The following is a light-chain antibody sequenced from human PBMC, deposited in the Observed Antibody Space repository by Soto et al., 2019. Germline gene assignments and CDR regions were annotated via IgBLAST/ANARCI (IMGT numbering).Light chain of an antibody. Sequence: QSALTQPAYVSGSPGQSITISCTGTSSDVGGYNYVSWYQQHPGKAPKLMIYDVSNRPSGVSNRFSGSKSGNTASLTISGVQAEDEADYYCSSYTKRSTSFGGGTKLTVL. CDR2: DVS. J-gene: IGLJ2*01. CDR3: SSYTKRSTS. V-gene: IGLV2-14*01. CDR1: SSDVGGYNY.